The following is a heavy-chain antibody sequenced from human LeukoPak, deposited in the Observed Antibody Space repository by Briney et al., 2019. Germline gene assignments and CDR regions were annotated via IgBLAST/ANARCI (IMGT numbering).Heavy chain of an antibody. CDR2: IYYSGST. Sequence: SETLSLTCTVSGDSISSYYWSWIRQPPGMRLEWIGYIYYSGSTYYNPSLKSRVTISVDTSKNQFSPKLSSVTAADTAVYYCARDLAYDFWSGYYNPFHGMDVWGQGTTVTVSS. CDR1: GDSISSYY. J-gene: IGHJ6*02. V-gene: IGHV4-59*12. CDR3: ARDLAYDFWSGYYNPFHGMDV. D-gene: IGHD3-3*01.